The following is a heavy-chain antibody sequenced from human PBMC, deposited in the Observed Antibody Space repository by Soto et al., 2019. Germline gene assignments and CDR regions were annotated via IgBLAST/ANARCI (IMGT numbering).Heavy chain of an antibody. V-gene: IGHV1-69*13. CDR1: GGTFSSYA. J-gene: IGHJ6*02. CDR3: ARWGPPTIAARLTYYYYGMDV. CDR2: IIPIFGTA. D-gene: IGHD6-6*01. Sequence: SVKVSCKASGGTFSSYAISWVRQAPGQGLEWMGGIIPIFGTANYAQKFQGRVTITADESTSTAYMELSSLRSEDTAVYYCARWGPPTIAARLTYYYYGMDVWGQGTTVTVSS.